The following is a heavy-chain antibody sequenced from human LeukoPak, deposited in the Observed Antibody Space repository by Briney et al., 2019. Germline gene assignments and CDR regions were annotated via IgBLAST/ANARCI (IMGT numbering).Heavy chain of an antibody. D-gene: IGHD5-12*01. Sequence: PGGSLRLFCAASGFTFSSYWMHWVRQAPGKGLVGVSRINSDGSSTSYADSVKGGFTISRDNAKNTLYLQMNSLRAEDTAVYYCARVATINLPDYWGQGTLVTVSS. J-gene: IGHJ4*02. V-gene: IGHV3-74*01. CDR2: INSDGSST. CDR3: ARVATINLPDY. CDR1: GFTFSSYW.